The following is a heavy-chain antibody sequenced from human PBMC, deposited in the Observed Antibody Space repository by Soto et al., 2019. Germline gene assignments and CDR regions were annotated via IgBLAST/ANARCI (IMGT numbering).Heavy chain of an antibody. CDR1: GFSFTSYA. CDR3: ARRRYLDY. CDR2: ISGSDGKT. Sequence: GGSLRLSCAASGFSFTSYALSWVRQAPGKGLEWVSTISGSDGKTYYADSVKGRFSISRDTSKTALYLQMNSLRVEDTAVYYCARRRYLDYWGQGARVTVSS. V-gene: IGHV3-23*01. J-gene: IGHJ4*02.